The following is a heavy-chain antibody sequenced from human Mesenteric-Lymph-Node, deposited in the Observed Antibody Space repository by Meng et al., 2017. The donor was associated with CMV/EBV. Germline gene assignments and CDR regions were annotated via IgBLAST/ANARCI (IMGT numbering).Heavy chain of an antibody. CDR2: IIPIFGTA. J-gene: IGHJ5*02. D-gene: IGHD2-8*01. CDR1: GGTFSSYA. CDR3: ARDDVSRNCFDP. V-gene: IGHV1-69*05. Sequence: SVKVSCKASGGTFSSYAISWVRQAPGQGLKWMGGIIPIFGTANYAQKFQGRVTITTDESTSTAYMELSSLRSEDTAVYYCARDDVSRNCFDPWGQGTLVTVSS.